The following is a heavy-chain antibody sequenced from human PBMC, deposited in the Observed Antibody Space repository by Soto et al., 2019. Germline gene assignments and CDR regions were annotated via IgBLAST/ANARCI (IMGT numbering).Heavy chain of an antibody. CDR3: ARGDGEYRYYYYGREG. J-gene: IGHJ6*04. CDR2: IYYSGST. V-gene: IGHV4-39*01. D-gene: IGHD6-6*01. CDR1: GGSISSSSYY. Sequence: SGTLSLTCTVSGGSISSSSYYWCWILQPPGKGLEWIGSIYYSGSTYYNPSLKSRVTISVDTSKNQFSLKLSSVTAADTAVYYCARGDGEYRYYYYGREGWGKGTTVTV.